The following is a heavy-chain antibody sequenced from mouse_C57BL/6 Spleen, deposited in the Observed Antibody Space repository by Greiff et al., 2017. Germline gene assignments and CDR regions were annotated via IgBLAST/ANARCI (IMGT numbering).Heavy chain of an antibody. J-gene: IGHJ4*01. CDR1: GYTFTSYW. D-gene: IGHD1-2*01. Sequence: QVQLQQPGAELVRPGSSVKLSCKASGYTFTSYWMDWVKQRPGQGLEWIGNIYPSDSETHYNQKFKDKATLTVDKSSSTAYMQLSSLTSEDAAVYYCARGSFEHYYPSGYAMDYWGQGTSVTVSS. V-gene: IGHV1-61*01. CDR2: IYPSDSET. CDR3: ARGSFEHYYPSGYAMDY.